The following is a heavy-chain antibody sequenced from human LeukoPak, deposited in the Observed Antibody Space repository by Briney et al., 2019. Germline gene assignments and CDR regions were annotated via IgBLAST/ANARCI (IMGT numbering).Heavy chain of an antibody. V-gene: IGHV3-21*06. CDR3: ARDMTTATTCYLQH. Sequence: GGSLRLPCAASGFTFSSYSMNWVRQAPGKGLEWVSSISSSSSYIYYADSVKGRFTISRDNAKNSLCLQMNSLRAEDTAVYYCARDMTTATTCYLQHWGQGTLVTVSS. CDR1: GFTFSSYS. J-gene: IGHJ1*01. CDR2: ISSSSSYI. D-gene: IGHD4-17*01.